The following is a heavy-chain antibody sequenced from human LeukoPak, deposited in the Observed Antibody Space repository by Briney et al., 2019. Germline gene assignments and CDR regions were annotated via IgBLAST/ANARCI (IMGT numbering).Heavy chain of an antibody. V-gene: IGHV3-7*01. CDR1: GFTFSSYW. CDR3: ARIIGAFGTYRYDS. CDR2: IKQDGSEK. Sequence: GGSLRLSCAASGFTFSSYWMSWVRQAPGKGLEWVANIKQDGSEKYYVDSVNGRFTISRDNAENSLYLQMNSLRAEDTAVYYCARIIGAFGTYRYDSWGQGTLVSVSS. J-gene: IGHJ4*02. D-gene: IGHD3-16*02.